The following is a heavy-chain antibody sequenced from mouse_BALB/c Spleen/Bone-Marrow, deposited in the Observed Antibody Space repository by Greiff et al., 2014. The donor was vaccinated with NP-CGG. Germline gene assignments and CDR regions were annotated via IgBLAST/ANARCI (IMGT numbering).Heavy chain of an antibody. CDR1: GFSLNSYG. J-gene: IGHJ4*01. Sequence: VQLMQSGPDLVAPSQTLSITCTVSGFSLNSYGVHWVRQPPGKGLEWLGVIWSDGSTTYNSALKSRLSISKDNSKSQLFLKMNSRQTDDTAMYYCARHERGFPYAMDYWGQGTSVTVSS. V-gene: IGHV2-6-2*01. CDR3: ARHERGFPYAMDY. CDR2: IWSDGST.